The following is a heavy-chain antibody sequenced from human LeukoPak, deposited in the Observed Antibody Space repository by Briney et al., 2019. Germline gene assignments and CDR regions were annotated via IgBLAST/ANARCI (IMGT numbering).Heavy chain of an antibody. J-gene: IGHJ3*02. D-gene: IGHD3-22*01. Sequence: SETLSLSCTVSGGSISGYYWSWIRLAPGKGLEWIGYIYDTISTNYKPSLKSRVTMSVDTSKNQVSLELTSVTAADTAVYYCARSPPDYDSSGSFDIWGQGTMVTVSS. CDR2: IYDTIST. CDR1: GGSISGYY. V-gene: IGHV4-59*01. CDR3: ARSPPDYDSSGSFDI.